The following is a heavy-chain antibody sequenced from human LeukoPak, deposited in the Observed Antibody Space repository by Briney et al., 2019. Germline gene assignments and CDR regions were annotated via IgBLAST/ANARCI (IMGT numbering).Heavy chain of an antibody. CDR1: GFTFSSYA. D-gene: IGHD3-22*01. V-gene: IGHV3-30-3*01. CDR3: ARRLGCYDSSSIRGDY. CDR2: ISSDGSKK. J-gene: IGHJ4*02. Sequence: GMSLRLSCAASGFTFSSYAIHWVRQAPGKGLEWVAGISSDGSKKYYADSVKGRFTISRDHSKNTVYLQMNSLRPEDTAVYYCARRLGCYDSSSIRGDYWGQGTLVTVSS.